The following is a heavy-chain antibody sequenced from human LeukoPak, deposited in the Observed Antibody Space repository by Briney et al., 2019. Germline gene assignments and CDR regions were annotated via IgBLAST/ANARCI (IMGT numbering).Heavy chain of an antibody. Sequence: PGGSLRLSCAASGFTFSSYGMYWVRQAPGKGLEWVAFIRYDGSNKYYADSVKGRFTISRDNSKNTLYLQMNSLRAEDTAVYYCARGVRFLEWFDYWGQGTLVTVSS. D-gene: IGHD3-3*01. J-gene: IGHJ4*02. CDR1: GFTFSSYG. CDR3: ARGVRFLEWFDY. CDR2: IRYDGSNK. V-gene: IGHV3-30*02.